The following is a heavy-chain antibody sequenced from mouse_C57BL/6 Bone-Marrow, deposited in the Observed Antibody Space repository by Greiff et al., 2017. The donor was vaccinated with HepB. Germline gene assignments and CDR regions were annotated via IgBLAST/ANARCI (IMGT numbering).Heavy chain of an antibody. Sequence: EVMLVESGGDLVKPGGSLKLSCAASGFTFSSYGMSWVRQTPDKRLEWVATISSGGSYTYYPDSVKGRFTISRDNAKNTLYLQMSSLKSEDTAMYYCARQRNPDFDVWGTGTTVTVSS. V-gene: IGHV5-6*02. J-gene: IGHJ1*03. CDR2: ISSGGSYT. CDR1: GFTFSSYG. CDR3: ARQRNPDFDV.